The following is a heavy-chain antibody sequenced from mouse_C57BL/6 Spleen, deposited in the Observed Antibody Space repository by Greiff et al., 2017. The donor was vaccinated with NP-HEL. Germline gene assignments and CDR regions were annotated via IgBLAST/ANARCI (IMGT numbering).Heavy chain of an antibody. CDR3: ARANYDYDEGLAY. CDR2: IDPSDGNT. V-gene: IGHV1-50*01. D-gene: IGHD2-4*01. Sequence: VQLQQPGAELVKPGASVKLSCKASGYTFTSYCMQWVKQRPGQGLEWIGDIDPSDGNTNYNQKFKGKATLTVDQSSSTAYMQLSSLTSEDSAVYYCARANYDYDEGLAYWGQGTLVTVSA. J-gene: IGHJ3*01. CDR1: GYTFTSYC.